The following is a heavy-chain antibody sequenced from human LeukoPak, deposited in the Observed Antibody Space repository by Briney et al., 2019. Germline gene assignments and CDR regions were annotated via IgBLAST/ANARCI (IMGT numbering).Heavy chain of an antibody. CDR2: IYHSGST. J-gene: IGHJ5*02. CDR3: ARKGYDYGWFDP. V-gene: IGHV4-38-2*02. D-gene: IGHD5-12*01. Sequence: SETLSLTCTVSGYSISSGYYWGWIRQPPGKGLEWIGSIYHSGSTYYNPSLKSRVTISVDTSKNQFSLKLSSVTAADTAVYYCARKGYDYGWFDPWGQGTLVTVSS. CDR1: GYSISSGYY.